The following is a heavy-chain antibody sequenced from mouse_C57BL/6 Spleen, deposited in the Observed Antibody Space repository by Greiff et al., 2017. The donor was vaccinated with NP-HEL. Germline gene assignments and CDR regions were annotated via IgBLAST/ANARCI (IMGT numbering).Heavy chain of an antibody. J-gene: IGHJ2*01. Sequence: QVQLKESGTELVKPGASVKLSCKASGYTFTSYWMHWVKQRPGQGLEWIGNINPSNGGTNYNEKFKSKATLTVDKSSSTAYMQLSSLTSEDSAVYYCARFITTVVATPFDYWGQGTTLTVSS. D-gene: IGHD1-1*01. CDR1: GYTFTSYW. V-gene: IGHV1-53*01. CDR2: INPSNGGT. CDR3: ARFITTVVATPFDY.